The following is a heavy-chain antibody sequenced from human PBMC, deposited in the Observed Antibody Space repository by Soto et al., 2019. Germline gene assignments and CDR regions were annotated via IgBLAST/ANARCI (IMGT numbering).Heavy chain of an antibody. V-gene: IGHV1-69*13. CDR3: ARTAPMDAGDKYYYDF. Sequence: SVKVSCKTSGGTFSTFGISWVRQAPGQGLEWMGGIIPFFGTAEYSQKFEDRITITADESTNTVYMDLRSLTSEDTAIYYCARTAPMDAGDKYYYDFWGQGALVTVSS. CDR1: GGTFSTFG. J-gene: IGHJ4*02. CDR2: IIPFFGTA. D-gene: IGHD3-16*01.